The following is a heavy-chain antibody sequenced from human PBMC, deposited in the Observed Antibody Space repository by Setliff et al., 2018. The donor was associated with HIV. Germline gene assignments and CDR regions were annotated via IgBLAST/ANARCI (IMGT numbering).Heavy chain of an antibody. J-gene: IGHJ4*02. D-gene: IGHD4-17*01. CDR2: IYPDGITA. CDR3: VKREPFNAYGN. V-gene: IGHV3-74*01. CDR1: GFSFSTSW. Sequence: GGSLRLSCAASGFSFSTSWVHWVRQAPGRRLVWVARIYPDGITADYADSVKGRFAITRDNSKNTLSLQLSSLRAEDTAVYYCVKREPFNAYGNWGQGTLVTVSS.